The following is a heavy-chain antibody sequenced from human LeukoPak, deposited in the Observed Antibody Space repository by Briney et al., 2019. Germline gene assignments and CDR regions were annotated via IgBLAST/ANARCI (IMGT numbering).Heavy chain of an antibody. V-gene: IGHV5-51*01. CDR3: ARSQSSGSYWDY. CDR1: GYSSTSYW. CDR2: IYPGDSDT. Sequence: GESLLISCKASGYSSTSYWIGWVRQMPGKSLEWLGIIYPGDSDTRYSPSFQGQVTISTDKSISTAYLQWSSLRVSDTAMYYCARSQSSGSYWDYWGQGTLVTVSS. D-gene: IGHD1-26*01. J-gene: IGHJ4*02.